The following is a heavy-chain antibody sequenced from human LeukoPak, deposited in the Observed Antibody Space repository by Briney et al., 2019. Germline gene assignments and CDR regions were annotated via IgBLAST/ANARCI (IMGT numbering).Heavy chain of an antibody. CDR2: ISSSSSYI. CDR1: GFTFSSYS. Sequence: GGSLRLSCAASGFTFSSYSMNWVRQAPGKGLEWVSSISSSSSYIYYADSVKGRFTISRDNAKNSLYLQMNSLRAEDTAVYYCARATVTTHWYFDLWGRGTLVTVSS. D-gene: IGHD4-17*01. CDR3: ARATVTTHWYFDL. V-gene: IGHV3-21*01. J-gene: IGHJ2*01.